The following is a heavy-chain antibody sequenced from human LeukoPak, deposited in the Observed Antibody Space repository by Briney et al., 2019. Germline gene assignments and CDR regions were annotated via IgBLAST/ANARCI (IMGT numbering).Heavy chain of an antibody. CDR2: ITHSGST. Sequence: PSETLSLTCAVNGGSFSGYYWSWIRQPPRERLGWIGEITHSGSTNYNPSLKSRVTISVDTSKNQFSLKLSSVTAADTAVYYCARGGYSSSWSLLGAFDIWGQGTMVTVSS. D-gene: IGHD6-13*01. V-gene: IGHV4-34*01. J-gene: IGHJ3*02. CDR3: ARGGYSSSWSLLGAFDI. CDR1: GGSFSGYY.